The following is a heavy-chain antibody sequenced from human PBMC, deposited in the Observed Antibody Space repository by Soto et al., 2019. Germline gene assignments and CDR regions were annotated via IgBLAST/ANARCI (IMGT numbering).Heavy chain of an antibody. Sequence: GGSLRLSCTASGFTFSSYAMSWVRQAPGKGLEWVSAISGSGGSTYYADSVKGRFTISRDNSKNTLYLQMNSLRAEDTAVYYCGKARPLLRRGDYFDYWGQGTRVAVSS. D-gene: IGHD3-3*01. J-gene: IGHJ4*02. V-gene: IGHV3-23*01. CDR3: GKARPLLRRGDYFDY. CDR2: ISGSGGST. CDR1: GFTFSSYA.